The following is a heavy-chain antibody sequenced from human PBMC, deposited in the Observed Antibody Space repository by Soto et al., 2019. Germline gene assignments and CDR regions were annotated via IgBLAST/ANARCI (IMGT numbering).Heavy chain of an antibody. CDR1: GFTFSSYA. Sequence: EAQLLESGGGLVQPGGSLRLSCAASGFTFSSYAMSWVRQAPGKGLEWVSGISGSGGNTYYADSVKGRFTISRDNSKNTLYLQMNSLRAEDTAVYSCAKVYGSGSYDTYWGQGVLVTVSS. CDR3: AKVYGSGSYDTY. V-gene: IGHV3-23*01. D-gene: IGHD3-10*01. J-gene: IGHJ4*02. CDR2: ISGSGGNT.